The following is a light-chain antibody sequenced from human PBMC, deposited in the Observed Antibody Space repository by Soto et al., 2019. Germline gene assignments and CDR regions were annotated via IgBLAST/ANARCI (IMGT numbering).Light chain of an antibody. CDR2: AAS. V-gene: IGKV1-39*01. J-gene: IGKJ4*01. CDR1: QYISDF. CDR3: QQSYTTPLT. Sequence: IQMTQSPSCLSVSVRDRVTITCRASQYISDFLNWYQQKTGKDPVILIYAASTLQSGVSSRFTGSRSETNFTLIISSLQPEDFATYYCQQSYTTPLTFGGGTKVDIK.